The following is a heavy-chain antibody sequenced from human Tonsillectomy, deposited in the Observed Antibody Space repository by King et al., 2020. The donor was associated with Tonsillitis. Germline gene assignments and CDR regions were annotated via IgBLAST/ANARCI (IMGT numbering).Heavy chain of an antibody. CDR2: IYYSGST. D-gene: IGHD2-15*01. V-gene: IGHV4-59*01. Sequence: QLQESGPGLVKPSETLSLICTVSGGSMSNYYWNWIRQPPGKGLEWIGDIYYSGSTNYNPSLKSRVTISVDTSKNQFSLKLRSVTAADTAVYYCARDLYPIVVAASPAIGYFDLWGRGTLVTVS. J-gene: IGHJ2*01. CDR1: GGSMSNYY. CDR3: ARDLYPIVVAASPAIGYFDL.